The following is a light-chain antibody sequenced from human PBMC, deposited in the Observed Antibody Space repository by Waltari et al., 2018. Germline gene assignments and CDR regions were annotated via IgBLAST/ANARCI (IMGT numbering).Light chain of an antibody. J-gene: IGLJ3*02. CDR3: CSYAGTSWV. Sequence: QSALTQPRSVSGSPGQSVTISCTGTSSDVGGYNYVSWYQQHPGQAPKLMIYDVTERHAGGPDRFSGSKSGNTASLTISGLQADDEGDYHCCSYAGTSWVFGGGTKLTVL. V-gene: IGLV2-11*01. CDR2: DVT. CDR1: SSDVGGYNY.